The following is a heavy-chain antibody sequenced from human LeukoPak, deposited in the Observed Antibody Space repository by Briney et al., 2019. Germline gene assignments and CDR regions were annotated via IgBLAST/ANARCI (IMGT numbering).Heavy chain of an antibody. Sequence: PGGSLRLSCAASGFTFSSYGMHWVRQAPGKGLEWVAVISYDGSNKYYADSVKGRFTISRDNSKNTLYLQMNSLRAEDTAVYYCAKTGLRYLGSYYYYGMDVWGQGTTVTVSS. D-gene: IGHD3-9*01. CDR2: ISYDGSNK. J-gene: IGHJ6*02. CDR3: AKTGLRYLGSYYYYGMDV. V-gene: IGHV3-30*18. CDR1: GFTFSSYG.